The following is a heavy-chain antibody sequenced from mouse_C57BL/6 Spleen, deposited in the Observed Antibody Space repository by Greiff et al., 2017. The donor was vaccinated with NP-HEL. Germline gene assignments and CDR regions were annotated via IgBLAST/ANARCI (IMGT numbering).Heavy chain of an antibody. V-gene: IGHV5-17*01. CDR1: GFTFSDYG. D-gene: IGHD1-1*01. J-gene: IGHJ2*01. Sequence: VQLKESGGGLVKPGGSLKLSCAASGFTFSDYGMHWVRQAPEKGLEWVAYISSGSSTIYYADTVKGRFTISRDNAKNTLFLQMTSLRSEDTAMEYCARRWNYGSSYDDFDYWGQGTTLTVSS. CDR3: ARRWNYGSSYDDFDY. CDR2: ISSGSSTI.